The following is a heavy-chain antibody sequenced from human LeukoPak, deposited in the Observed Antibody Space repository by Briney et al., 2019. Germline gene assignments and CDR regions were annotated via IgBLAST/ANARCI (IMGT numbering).Heavy chain of an antibody. D-gene: IGHD3-16*01. V-gene: IGHV3-23*01. CDR3: ARFRWGDYYYYGVDV. J-gene: IGHJ6*02. CDR1: GFTFSSYA. CDR2: ISGSGGST. Sequence: GGSLRLSCATSGFTFSSYALNWVRQAPGQGLEWVSAISGSGGSTYYADSVKGRFTISRDTSKNVVYLQLNSVRAEDTAIYYCARFRWGDYYYYGVDVWGQGTTVTVSS.